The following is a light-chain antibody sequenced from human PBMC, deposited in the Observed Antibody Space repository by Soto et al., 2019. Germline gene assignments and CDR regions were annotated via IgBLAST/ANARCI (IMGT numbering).Light chain of an antibody. V-gene: IGKV1-9*01. CDR2: GAS. CDR1: QAISSY. CDR3: QQLYSYPRT. Sequence: IQLTQSPSSLSASVGDRVTITCRASQAISSYLAWYQQKPGRAPNLLIYGASTLQSGVPSRFSGSGSGTDFTLTISSLQPEDFATYYCQQLYSYPRTFGQGTKVEIK. J-gene: IGKJ1*01.